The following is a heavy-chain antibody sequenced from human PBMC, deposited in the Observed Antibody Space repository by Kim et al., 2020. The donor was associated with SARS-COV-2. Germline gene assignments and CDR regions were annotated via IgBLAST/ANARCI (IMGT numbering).Heavy chain of an antibody. CDR2: INTNTGNP. J-gene: IGHJ4*02. CDR1: GYTFSSYA. V-gene: IGHV7-4-1*02. D-gene: IGHD6-13*01. Sequence: ASVQVSCKASGYTFSSYAMNWVRQAPGQGLEWMGWINTNTGNPTYAQGFTGRFVFSLDTSVSTAYLQISSLKAEDTAVYYCARDTRSSWYNYWGQGTLVTVSS. CDR3: ARDTRSSWYNY.